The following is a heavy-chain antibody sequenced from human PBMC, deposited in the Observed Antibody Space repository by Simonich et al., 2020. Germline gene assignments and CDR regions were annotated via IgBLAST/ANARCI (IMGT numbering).Heavy chain of an antibody. V-gene: IGHV1-2*06. CDR1: GYTFTGYY. J-gene: IGHJ5*02. Sequence: QVQLVQYGAEVKKPGATGKVSCKASGYTFTGYYMHWVRQAPGQGLEWNGLINPNCGRTNYEHKFPGRVTMTRDTSISTAYMELSRLSSDDTAVYYCAREEANGYSSSWNWFDPWGQGTLVTVSS. CDR2: INPNCGRT. D-gene: IGHD6-13*01. CDR3: AREEANGYSSSWNWFDP.